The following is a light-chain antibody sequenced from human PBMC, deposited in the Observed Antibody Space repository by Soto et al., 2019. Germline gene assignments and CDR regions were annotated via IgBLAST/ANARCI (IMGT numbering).Light chain of an antibody. Sequence: EIVMTQSPATLSVSPGETATLSCRASETVSSNLAWYQQKPGQPPRLLIYGTSIRATGIPARFSGSGSGTEFTLTISSLQSADFAVYFCQQYNNWPPWTFGQGTKVEIK. V-gene: IGKV3-15*01. CDR1: ETVSSN. CDR3: QQYNNWPPWT. J-gene: IGKJ1*01. CDR2: GTS.